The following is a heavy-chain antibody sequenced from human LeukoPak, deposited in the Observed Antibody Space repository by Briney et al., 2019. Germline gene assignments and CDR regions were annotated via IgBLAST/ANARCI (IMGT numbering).Heavy chain of an antibody. CDR1: GFSFSDAW. CDR2: IKSRPDGGTT. J-gene: IGHJ4*02. V-gene: IGHV3-15*01. D-gene: IGHD3-22*01. CDR3: ARHFSRPDSSGYHPDY. Sequence: GGSLRLSCAAPGFSFSDAWMTWVRQAPGKGLEWVGRIKSRPDGGTTDYAAPVKGRFTISRDDSEKTLYLQMNSLRTEDTAVYYCARHFSRPDSSGYHPDYWGQGTLVTVSS.